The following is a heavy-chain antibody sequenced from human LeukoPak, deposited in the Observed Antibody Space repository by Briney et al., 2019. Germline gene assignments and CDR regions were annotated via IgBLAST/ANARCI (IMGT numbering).Heavy chain of an antibody. CDR3: ASESRQLGN. Sequence: PSETLSLTCTVSGASISSLYWSWIRQPPGRGLEWIGFISNSGSPTYNPSLNSRVTISPDTSKNQFSLKVNYVTAADAAVYYCASESRQLGNWGQGTLVTVSS. V-gene: IGHV4-59*01. D-gene: IGHD1-1*01. CDR2: ISNSGSP. J-gene: IGHJ4*02. CDR1: GASISSLY.